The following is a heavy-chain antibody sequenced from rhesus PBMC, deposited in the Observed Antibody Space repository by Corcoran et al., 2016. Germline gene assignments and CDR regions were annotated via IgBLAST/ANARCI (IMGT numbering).Heavy chain of an antibody. CDR1: GCSLITTGMG. CDR2: IYWDVDK. V-gene: IGHV2-174*01. CDR3: ARGIARGGTRFDY. J-gene: IGHJ4*01. Sequence: VTLKESGPALVKPTQTLTLPCTFSGCSLITTGMGVGWIRKPPGKALEWLAPIYWDVDKRYTTSIMDRLTRSKAASKHRVVLPTTTMAPGDTATYSCARGIARGGTRFDYWVQGVLVTVYS. D-gene: IGHD1-44*01.